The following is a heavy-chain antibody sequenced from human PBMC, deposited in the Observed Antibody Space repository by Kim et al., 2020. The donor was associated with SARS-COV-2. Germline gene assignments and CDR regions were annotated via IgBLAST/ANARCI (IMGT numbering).Heavy chain of an antibody. D-gene: IGHD4-17*01. CDR2: INQDGSGK. V-gene: IGHV3-7*01. CDR1: GFTFSTYG. J-gene: IGHJ4*02. Sequence: GGSLRLSGAASGFTFSTYGLSWVRQAPGKGLEWVANINQDGSGKYYVDSVKGRFTISRDNARNSWYLQMNSLRAEDTAVYYCARDYGDCWGQGTLVTVSS. CDR3: ARDYGDC.